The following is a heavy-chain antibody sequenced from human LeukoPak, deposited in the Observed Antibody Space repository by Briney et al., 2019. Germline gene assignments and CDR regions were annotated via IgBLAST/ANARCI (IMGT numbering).Heavy chain of an antibody. J-gene: IGHJ4*02. D-gene: IGHD3-22*01. Sequence: GGSLRLSCAASGFTVSSNYMTWVRQAPGKGLEWVSVIYSGGNTYYADSVKGRFTISRDNSKNTLYLQMNSLRAEDTAVYYCARAVSSGYDPFDYWGQGTLVTVSS. CDR1: GFTVSSNY. CDR2: IYSGGNT. V-gene: IGHV3-53*01. CDR3: ARAVSSGYDPFDY.